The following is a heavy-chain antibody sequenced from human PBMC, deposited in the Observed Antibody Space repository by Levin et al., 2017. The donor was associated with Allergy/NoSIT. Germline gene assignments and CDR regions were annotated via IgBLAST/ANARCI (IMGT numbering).Heavy chain of an antibody. J-gene: IGHJ5*02. D-gene: IGHD3-10*01. CDR2: ISSSSSYT. CDR1: GFTFSDYY. Sequence: GGSLRLSCAASGFTFSDYYMSWIRQAPGKGLEWVSYISSSSSYTNYADSVKGRFTISRDNAKNSLYLQMNSLRAEDTAVYYCARFGTNSRRGNWFDPWGQGTLVTVSS. CDR3: ARFGTNSRRGNWFDP. V-gene: IGHV3-11*03.